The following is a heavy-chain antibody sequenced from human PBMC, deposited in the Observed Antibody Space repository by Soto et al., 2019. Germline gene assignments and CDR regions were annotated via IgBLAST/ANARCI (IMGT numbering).Heavy chain of an antibody. V-gene: IGHV3-30-3*01. CDR2: ISYDGSNK. CDR1: GFTFSSYA. CDR3: ARQEDSSRPHYYYYYGMDV. Sequence: QVQLVESGGGVVQPGRSLRLSCAASGFTFSSYAMHWVRQAPGKGLEWVAVISYDGSNKYYADSVKGRFTISRDNSKNTLYLQMNSLRAEDTAVYYCARQEDSSRPHYYYYYGMDVWGQGSTVTVSS. D-gene: IGHD6-6*01. J-gene: IGHJ6*02.